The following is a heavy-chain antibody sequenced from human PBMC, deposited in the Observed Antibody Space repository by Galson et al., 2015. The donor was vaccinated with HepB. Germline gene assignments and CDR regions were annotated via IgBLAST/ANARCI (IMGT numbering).Heavy chain of an antibody. J-gene: IGHJ4*02. V-gene: IGHV3-15*07. CDR3: ATYYYGSGTSFGY. CDR2: IKSKTDGGTT. CDR1: GFTFSNAW. D-gene: IGHD3-10*01. Sequence: SLRLSCAASGFTFSNAWMNWVRQAPGKGLEWVGRIKSKTDGGTTDYAAPVKGRFTISRDDSKNTPYLQMNSLRAEDTAVYYCATYYYGSGTSFGYWGQGTLVTVSS.